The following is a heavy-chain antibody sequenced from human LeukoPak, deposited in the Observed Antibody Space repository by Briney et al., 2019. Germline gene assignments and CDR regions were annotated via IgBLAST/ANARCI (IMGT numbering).Heavy chain of an antibody. V-gene: IGHV4-39*01. CDR3: ARHKIWDGYGGLFDY. J-gene: IGHJ4*02. CDR1: GVSISSRSYY. Sequence: PSETLSLTCTVSGVSISSRSYYWGCIRQSPGKGLEWIGTIYYSGTTYYNPSLKSRVSISVDTSKNHFFHKLSSVTAADTAMYYCARHKIWDGYGGLFDYWGQGTLVMVSA. CDR2: IYYSGTT. D-gene: IGHD4-23*01.